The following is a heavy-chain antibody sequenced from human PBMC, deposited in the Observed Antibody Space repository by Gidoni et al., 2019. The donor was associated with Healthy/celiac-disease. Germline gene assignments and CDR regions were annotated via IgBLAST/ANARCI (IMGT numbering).Heavy chain of an antibody. V-gene: IGHV3-21*01. J-gene: IGHJ3*02. CDR3: ARGLDAFDI. CDR1: GFTSSSYS. Sequence: EVQLVESGVGLVKPGGSMRLSCAASGFTSSSYSITWVRQAPGKWLEWVSSISSSSSYIYYADSVKGRFTISRDNAKNSLYLQMNSLRAEDTAVYYCARGLDAFDIWGQGTMVTVSS. CDR2: ISSSSSYI. D-gene: IGHD6-19*01.